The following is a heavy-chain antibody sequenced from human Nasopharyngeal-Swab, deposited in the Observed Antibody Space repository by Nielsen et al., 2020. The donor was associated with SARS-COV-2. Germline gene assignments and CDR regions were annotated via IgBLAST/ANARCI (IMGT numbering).Heavy chain of an antibody. CDR2: IYYSGST. CDR1: GGSISSYY. J-gene: IGHJ4*02. V-gene: IGHV4-59*01. D-gene: IGHD4-17*01. Sequence: SETLSLTCTVSGGSISSYYWSWIRQPPGKGLEWIGYIYYSGSTNYNPSLKSRVTISADTTKNQFSLKLSSVTAADTAVYYCARALYGDYPEIDYWGQGTLVTVSS. CDR3: ARALYGDYPEIDY.